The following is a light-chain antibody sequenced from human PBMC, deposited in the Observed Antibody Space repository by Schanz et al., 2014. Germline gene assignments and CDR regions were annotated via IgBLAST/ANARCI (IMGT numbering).Light chain of an antibody. CDR1: QTVNNNY. CDR2: GAF. Sequence: EIVLTQSPATLSLSPGERATLSCGASQTVNNNYLAWFQQKPGLAPRPLIYGAFDRATGIPDRFSGSGSGTVFTLTISRLEPEDFAVYYCQQYGSSSYTFGQGTKLEIK. V-gene: IGKV3D-20*01. J-gene: IGKJ2*01. CDR3: QQYGSSSYT.